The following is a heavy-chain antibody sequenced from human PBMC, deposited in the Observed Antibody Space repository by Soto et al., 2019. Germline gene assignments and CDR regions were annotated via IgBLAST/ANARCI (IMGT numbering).Heavy chain of an antibody. V-gene: IGHV1-69*06. Sequence: QVQLVQSGAEVKKPGSSVKVSCKACGGTFSSYAISWVRQAPGQGLEWMGGIIPIFGTANYAQKFQGRVTITADKSTGTAYMELSSLRSEDTAVYYCARVLSQAEVAATRGYYYYYGMDVWGQGTTVTVSS. CDR1: GGTFSSYA. J-gene: IGHJ6*02. D-gene: IGHD2-15*01. CDR2: IIPIFGTA. CDR3: ARVLSQAEVAATRGYYYYYGMDV.